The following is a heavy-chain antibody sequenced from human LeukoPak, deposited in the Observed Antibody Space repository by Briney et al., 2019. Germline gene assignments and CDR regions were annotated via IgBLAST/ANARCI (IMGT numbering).Heavy chain of an antibody. CDR3: AKVGYCITTWCPPDS. CDR2: ISDTGGTA. CDR1: GFTFSNYP. V-gene: IGHV3-23*01. Sequence: GGSLRLSCAASGFTFSNYPMRWVRQAPGKGLEWVSAISDTGGTASYADSVKGRFTISRDNSKNTLYLELNSLRAEDTALYYCAKVGYCITTWCPPDSWGQGTLVTVSS. D-gene: IGHD2-2*03. J-gene: IGHJ4*02.